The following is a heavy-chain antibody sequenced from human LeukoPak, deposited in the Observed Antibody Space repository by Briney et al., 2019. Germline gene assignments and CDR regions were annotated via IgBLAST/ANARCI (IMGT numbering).Heavy chain of an antibody. V-gene: IGHV1-2*02. CDR1: GYTFTGYY. D-gene: IGHD5-18*01. CDR3: ARDSWIQLWLHWFDP. CDR2: INPNSGGT. Sequence: ASVKVSSKASGYTFTGYYMHWVRQAPGQGLEWMGWINPNSGGTNYAQKFQGRVTMTRDTSISTAYMELSRLRSDDTAVYYCARDSWIQLWLHWFDPWGQGTLVTVSS. J-gene: IGHJ5*02.